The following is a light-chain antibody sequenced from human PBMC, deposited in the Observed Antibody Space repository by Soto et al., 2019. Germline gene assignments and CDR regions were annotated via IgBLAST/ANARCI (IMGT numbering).Light chain of an antibody. CDR2: DAS. J-gene: IGKJ5*01. CDR1: QSVSSN. V-gene: IGKV3-11*01. CDR3: QQSYSIPIT. Sequence: EIVLTQSPGTLSLSPGERATLSCRASQSVSSNLAWYQQKPGQSPRLLIYDASNRATGIPARFSGSGSGTDFTLTISTLQPEDFVIYYCQQSYSIPITFGQGTRLEIK.